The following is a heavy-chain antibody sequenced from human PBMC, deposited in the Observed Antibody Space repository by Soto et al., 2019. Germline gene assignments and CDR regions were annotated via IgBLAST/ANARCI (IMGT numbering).Heavy chain of an antibody. CDR2: ISSSSSYI. V-gene: IGHV3-21*01. D-gene: IGHD5-18*01. Sequence: RGSLTLSCAGPGFTFSGYNNNWGRPSQGKGLEWVSSISSSSSYIYYADSVKGRLTISRDKAKNSLYLQMNSLRAEDTAVYYCARERGYSYGYEDYWGQGTLVTVSS. CDR1: GFTFSGYN. J-gene: IGHJ4*02. CDR3: ARERGYSYGYEDY.